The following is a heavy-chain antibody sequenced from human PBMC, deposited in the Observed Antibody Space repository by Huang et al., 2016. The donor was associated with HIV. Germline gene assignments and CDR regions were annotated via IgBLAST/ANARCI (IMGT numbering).Heavy chain of an antibody. Sequence: QVRLHQWGTGLVRPSEPLSLTCAVYGGPLSGHYWSWVRLPPGGSLEWLGEVNQRGRANYNPSLKGQRSRSIDTSKKQFSLKLGSVTAADTALYYWARSLMGEDPFDIWGQGTLVTVSS. CDR3: ARSLMGEDPFDI. V-gene: IGHV4-34*01. CDR1: GGPLSGHY. CDR2: VNQRGRA. D-gene: IGHD3-16*01. J-gene: IGHJ3*02.